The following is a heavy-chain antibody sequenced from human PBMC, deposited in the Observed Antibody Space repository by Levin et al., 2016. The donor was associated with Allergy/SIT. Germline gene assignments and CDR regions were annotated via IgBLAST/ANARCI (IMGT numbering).Heavy chain of an antibody. CDR1: GFTFSSYA. Sequence: GESLKISCAASGFTFSSYAMSWVRQAPGKGLEWVSAISGSGGSTYYADSVKGRFTISRDNSKNTLYLQMNSLRAEDTAVYYCAKRHCSSTSCYTLDYYYGMDVWGQGTTVTVSS. V-gene: IGHV3-23*01. J-gene: IGHJ6*02. CDR3: AKRHCSSTSCYTLDYYYGMDV. D-gene: IGHD2-2*02. CDR2: ISGSGGST.